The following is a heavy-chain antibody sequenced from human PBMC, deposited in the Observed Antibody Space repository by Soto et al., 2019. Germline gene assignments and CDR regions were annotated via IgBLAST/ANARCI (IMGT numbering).Heavy chain of an antibody. CDR3: ARDMERIQLWCGYYYYGMDV. Sequence: PSQTLSLTCAISGDSVSSNSAAWNWIRQSPSRGLEWLGRTYYRSKWYNDYAVSVKSRITINPDTSKNQFSLQLNSVTPEDTAVYYCARDMERIQLWCGYYYYGMDVWGQGTTVTVYS. J-gene: IGHJ6*02. D-gene: IGHD5-18*01. CDR2: TYYRSKWYN. V-gene: IGHV6-1*01. CDR1: GDSVSSNSAA.